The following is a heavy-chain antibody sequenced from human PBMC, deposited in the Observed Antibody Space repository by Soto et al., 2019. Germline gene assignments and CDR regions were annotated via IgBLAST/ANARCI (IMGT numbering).Heavy chain of an antibody. Sequence: QVQLVESGGGVVQPGRSLRLSCAASGLNFNRNGMHWVRQAPGKGLEWVAVIWYDGSKESYSDSVKGRFTISRDNSKNMLYLQMNSVRVEDTDVYFCARDRSAGNYFYYGMDVWGQGTTGTVSS. CDR1: GLNFNRNG. CDR2: IWYDGSKE. D-gene: IGHD1-1*01. CDR3: ARDRSAGNYFYYGMDV. V-gene: IGHV3-33*01. J-gene: IGHJ6*02.